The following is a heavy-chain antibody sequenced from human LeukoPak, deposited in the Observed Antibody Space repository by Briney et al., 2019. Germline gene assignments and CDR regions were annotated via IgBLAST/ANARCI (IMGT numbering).Heavy chain of an antibody. CDR1: GYTFTSYG. V-gene: IGHV1-18*01. Sequence: ASVKVSCKASGYTFTSYGISWVRQAPGQGLEWMGWISAYNGNTNYAQKLQGRVTMTTDTSTSTAYMELRSLRSDDTAVYYCARDSPYYDFWSGYCNWFDPWGQGTLVTVSS. CDR3: ARDSPYYDFWSGYCNWFDP. J-gene: IGHJ5*02. CDR2: ISAYNGNT. D-gene: IGHD3-3*01.